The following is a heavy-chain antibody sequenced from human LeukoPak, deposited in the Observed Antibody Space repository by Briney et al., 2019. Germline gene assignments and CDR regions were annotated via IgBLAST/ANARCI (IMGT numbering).Heavy chain of an antibody. Sequence: GESLKISCQGSGYSFTGYWIGWVRQMPGKGLEWMGIIYPVDSDTRYSPSFQGQVTISADKSFSTAYLQWSSLKASDTAMYYCARHVISSAWKAFDIWGQGTMVTVSS. V-gene: IGHV5-51*01. CDR2: IYPVDSDT. CDR1: GYSFTGYW. D-gene: IGHD6-19*01. J-gene: IGHJ3*02. CDR3: ARHVISSAWKAFDI.